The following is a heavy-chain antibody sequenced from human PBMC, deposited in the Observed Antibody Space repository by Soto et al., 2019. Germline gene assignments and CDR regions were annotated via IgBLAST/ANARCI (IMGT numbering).Heavy chain of an antibody. CDR3: GGSYSYESSHFHY. J-gene: IGHJ4*02. CDR1: VVSISIYH. Sequence: SETLSLLCTASVVSISIYHGSWIREPAGKGLEWIGRIFSSGITNYNPSLNSRVTMSVDTSQNQFSLKLSSATAADTAVYYRGGSYSYESSHFHYWGQGTLVTVSS. CDR2: IFSSGIT. D-gene: IGHD3-22*01. V-gene: IGHV4-4*07.